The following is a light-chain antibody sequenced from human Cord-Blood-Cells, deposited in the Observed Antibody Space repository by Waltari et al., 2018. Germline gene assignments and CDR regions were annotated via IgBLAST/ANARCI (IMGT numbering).Light chain of an antibody. CDR1: QTISSY. J-gene: IGKJ2*01. CDR3: QQSYSTPYT. Sequence: DIQMNQSPSSLSASVGDRVTITLRASQTISSYLNLYQQKPGKAPKLLIYAASSLQSGVPSRFSGSGSGTDFTLTISSLQPEDFATYYCQQSYSTPYTFGQGTKLEIK. CDR2: AAS. V-gene: IGKV1-39*01.